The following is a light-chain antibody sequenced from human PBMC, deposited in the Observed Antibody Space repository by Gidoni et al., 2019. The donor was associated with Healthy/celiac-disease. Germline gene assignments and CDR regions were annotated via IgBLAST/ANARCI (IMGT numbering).Light chain of an antibody. CDR3: QAWDSSTVG. V-gene: IGLV3-1*01. J-gene: IGLJ2*01. Sequence: SYELTPPPSVSVSPGQTASINCSGDKLGDKYACWYQQKPGQSPVLVIYQDSKRPSGIPERFSGSNYGNTATLTISGTQAMDEADYYCQAWDSSTVGVGGGTKLTVL. CDR1: KLGDKY. CDR2: QDS.